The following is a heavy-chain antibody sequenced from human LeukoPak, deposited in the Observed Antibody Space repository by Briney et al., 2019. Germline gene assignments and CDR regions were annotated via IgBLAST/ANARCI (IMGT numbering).Heavy chain of an antibody. Sequence: SETLSLTCTVSGGSLSSYYWSWVRQPPGKGLEWIGYIYYSGSTNYNPSLKSRVTISVDTSKNQFSLKLSSVTAADTAVYYCARVVDTAMVGYYYYMDVWGKGTTVTVSS. CDR1: GGSLSSYY. CDR3: ARVVDTAMVGYYYYMDV. D-gene: IGHD5-18*01. CDR2: IYYSGST. V-gene: IGHV4-59*01. J-gene: IGHJ6*03.